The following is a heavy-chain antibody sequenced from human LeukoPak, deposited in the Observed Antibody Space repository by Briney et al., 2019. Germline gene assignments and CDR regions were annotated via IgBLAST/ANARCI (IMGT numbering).Heavy chain of an antibody. J-gene: IGHJ5*02. Sequence: SVKVSCKASGGTFSSYAISWVRQAPGQGLEWMGGIIPIFGTANYAQKFQGRVTITADESTSTAYMELSSLRSEDTAVYYCARVGGFGELLFYWFDPWGQGTLVTVSS. D-gene: IGHD3-10*01. CDR1: GGTFSSYA. V-gene: IGHV1-69*13. CDR3: ARVGGFGELLFYWFDP. CDR2: IIPIFGTA.